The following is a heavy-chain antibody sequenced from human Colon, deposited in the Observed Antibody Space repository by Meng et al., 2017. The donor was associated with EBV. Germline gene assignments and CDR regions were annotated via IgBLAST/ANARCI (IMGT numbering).Heavy chain of an antibody. CDR3: ARVSSGWDYFDY. CDR2: IYYSGST. D-gene: IGHD6-19*01. V-gene: IGHV4-31*03. Sequence: VALQASGPGPGKPSQTLSLTVTVSGGSVSSGGYYWTWIRQHPGKGLEWFGHIYYSGSTFYNPSLKRRVIISIDTSKNQFSLNLRSVTAADTAVYYCARVSSGWDYFDYWGQGTLVTVSS. J-gene: IGHJ4*02. CDR1: GGSVSSGGYY.